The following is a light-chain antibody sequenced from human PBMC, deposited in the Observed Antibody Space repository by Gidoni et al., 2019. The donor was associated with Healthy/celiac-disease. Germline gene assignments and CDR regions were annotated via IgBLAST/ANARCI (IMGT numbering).Light chain of an antibody. V-gene: IGKV1-5*03. CDR2: KAS. CDR1: QSISSW. Sequence: DIQMTQSPSTLAASVGDRVTITCRASQSISSWLAWYQQKPGKAPKLLIYKASSLESGVPSRFSGSGSGTEFTLTISSLQPDDFATYYCQQYNSPWLTFGGXTKVEIK. CDR3: QQYNSPWLT. J-gene: IGKJ4*01.